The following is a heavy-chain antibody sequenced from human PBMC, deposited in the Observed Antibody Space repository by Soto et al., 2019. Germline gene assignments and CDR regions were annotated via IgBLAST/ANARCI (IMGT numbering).Heavy chain of an antibody. Sequence: QVQLVQSGAEVKKPGSSVKVSCKASGGTFSSYTISWVRQASGQGLEWMGRIIPILGIANYAQKFQGRVTITADKSTSTAYMELSSLRSEDTAVYYCASAGGVIFFDYWGQGTLVTVSS. CDR3: ASAGGVIFFDY. D-gene: IGHD3-10*01. CDR2: IIPILGIA. J-gene: IGHJ4*02. CDR1: GGTFSSYT. V-gene: IGHV1-69*02.